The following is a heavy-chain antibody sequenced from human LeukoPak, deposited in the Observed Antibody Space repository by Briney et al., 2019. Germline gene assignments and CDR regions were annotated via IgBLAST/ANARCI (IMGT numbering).Heavy chain of an antibody. Sequence: ASVKVSCKTSGYTFTTYGLTWVRQAPGQGLEWMGWISGHNGNTNYAQKLQGRVTMTTDTSTSTAYMELRSLRSDDTAVYYCAREEEHYGSGSYYYFDYWGQGTLVTVSS. D-gene: IGHD3-10*01. V-gene: IGHV1-18*01. CDR3: AREEEHYGSGSYYYFDY. J-gene: IGHJ4*02. CDR2: ISGHNGNT. CDR1: GYTFTTYG.